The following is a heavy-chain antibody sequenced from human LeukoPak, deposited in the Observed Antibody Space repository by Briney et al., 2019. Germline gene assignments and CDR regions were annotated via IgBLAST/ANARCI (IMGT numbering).Heavy chain of an antibody. Sequence: SETLSLTCTVSGGSISSGDSYWSWIRQPPGKGLEWIGYIYYSGSTYYNPSLKSRVTISVDTSKNQFSLKLSSVTAADTAVYYCAKSSSWYLMRFDYWGQGTLVTVSS. CDR2: IYYSGST. J-gene: IGHJ4*02. V-gene: IGHV4-30-4*01. CDR3: AKSSSWYLMRFDY. CDR1: GGSISSGDSY. D-gene: IGHD6-13*01.